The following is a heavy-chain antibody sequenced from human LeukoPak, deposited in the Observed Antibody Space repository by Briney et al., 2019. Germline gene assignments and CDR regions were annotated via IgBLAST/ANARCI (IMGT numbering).Heavy chain of an antibody. D-gene: IGHD1-7*01. CDR1: GGTFSSYA. CDR2: IIPIFGTA. Sequence: SVEVSCKASGGTFSSYAISWVRQAPGQGLEWMGGIIPIFGTANYAQKFQGRVTITTDESTSTAYMELSSLRSEDTAVYYCARDRMPWNYRNYYYYMDVWGKGTTVTVPS. CDR3: ARDRMPWNYRNYYYYMDV. V-gene: IGHV1-69*05. J-gene: IGHJ6*03.